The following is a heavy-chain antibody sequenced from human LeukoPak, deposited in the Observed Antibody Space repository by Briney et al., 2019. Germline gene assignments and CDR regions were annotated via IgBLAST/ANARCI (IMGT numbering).Heavy chain of an antibody. D-gene: IGHD3-3*01. CDR2: IYHSGST. Sequence: SETLSLTCTVSGGSISSGGYYWSWIRQPPGKGLEWIGYIYHSGSTYYNPSLKSRVTISVDRSKNQFSLKLSSVTAADTAVYYCARVLPAYDFWSGPGREYFDYWGQGTLVTVSS. V-gene: IGHV4-30-2*01. J-gene: IGHJ4*02. CDR1: GGSISSGGYY. CDR3: ARVLPAYDFWSGPGREYFDY.